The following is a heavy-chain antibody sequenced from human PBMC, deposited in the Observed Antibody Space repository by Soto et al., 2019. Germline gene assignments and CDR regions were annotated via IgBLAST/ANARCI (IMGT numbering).Heavy chain of an antibody. CDR2: ISAYNGNT. CDR1: GYTFTSYG. J-gene: IGHJ1*01. Sequence: QVQLVQSGAEVKKPGASVKVSCKASGYTFTSYGISWVRQAPGQGLEWMGWISAYNGNTNYAQKLQGRVTMTTDTTTSTAYMELRSLRSDDTAVYYCASYYYDSSGYYYAKYFQHWGQGTLVTVSS. V-gene: IGHV1-18*01. CDR3: ASYYYDSSGYYYAKYFQH. D-gene: IGHD3-22*01.